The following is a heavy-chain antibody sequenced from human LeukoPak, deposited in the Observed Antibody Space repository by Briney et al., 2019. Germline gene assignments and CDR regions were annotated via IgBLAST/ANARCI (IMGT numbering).Heavy chain of an antibody. CDR3: ARGGIGSNFDY. J-gene: IGHJ4*02. D-gene: IGHD1-26*01. CDR2: IYYSGST. CDR1: GGSISSYY. Sequence: PSETLSLTCTVSGGSISSYYWSWIRQPPGKGLEWIGYIYYSGSTNYNPSLKSRVTISVDTSKNQFSLKLSSVTAADTAVYYCARGGIGSNFDYWGQGTLVTVSS. V-gene: IGHV4-59*12.